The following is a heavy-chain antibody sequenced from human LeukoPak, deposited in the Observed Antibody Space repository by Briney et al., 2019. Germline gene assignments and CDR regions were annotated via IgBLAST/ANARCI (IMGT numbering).Heavy chain of an antibody. CDR3: ARRSGSYYYFDY. D-gene: IGHD3-10*01. CDR2: IYPGDSDT. CDR1: GYTFTNYW. J-gene: IGHJ4*02. V-gene: IGHV5-51*01. Sequence: GESLKISCKVSGYTFTNYWIGWVRQMPGEGLEWMGIIYPGDSDTRYSPSFQGQVTISADKSVNTAYLQWSSLKASDTAMYCCARRSGSYYYFDYWGQGTLVTVSA.